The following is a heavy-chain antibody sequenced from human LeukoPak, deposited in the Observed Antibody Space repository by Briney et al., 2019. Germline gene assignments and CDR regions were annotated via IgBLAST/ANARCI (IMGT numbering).Heavy chain of an antibody. CDR3: ARVGTYYYYYYYMDV. D-gene: IGHD7-27*01. CDR1: GFTFSDYY. Sequence: PGGSLRLSCAASGFTFSDYYMSWIRQAPGKGLEWVSYISSSGSTIYYADSVKGRFTISRDNAKNSLYLQMNSLRAEDTAVYYCARVGTYYYYYYYMDVWGKGTTVTVSS. CDR2: ISSSGSTI. V-gene: IGHV3-11*04. J-gene: IGHJ6*03.